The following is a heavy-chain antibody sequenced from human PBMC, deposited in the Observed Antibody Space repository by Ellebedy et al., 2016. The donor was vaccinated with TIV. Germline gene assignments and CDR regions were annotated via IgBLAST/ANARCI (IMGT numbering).Heavy chain of an antibody. CDR1: GYTFSSYD. J-gene: IGHJ5*02. D-gene: IGHD3-10*01. CDR3: ARTPWFGEFPLGWLDP. CDR2: ISDYNGNT. Sequence: AASVKVSCKASGYTFSSYDISWVRQAPGQGLEWMGWISDYNGNTNYAQKLQGRVTMTTDTSTSTAYMELRSLRPEDTAVYYCARTPWFGEFPLGWLDPWGQGTLVTVSS. V-gene: IGHV1-18*01.